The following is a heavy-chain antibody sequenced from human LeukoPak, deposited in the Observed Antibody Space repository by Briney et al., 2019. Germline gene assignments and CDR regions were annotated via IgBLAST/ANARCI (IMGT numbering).Heavy chain of an antibody. V-gene: IGHV3-23*01. CDR2: ISGSGGST. CDR3: AKDPSKYYYDSSGYYGTDY. D-gene: IGHD3-22*01. J-gene: IGHJ4*02. Sequence: PGGSLRLSCAASGFTFSSYAMSWVRQAPGKGLEWVSAISGSGGSTNYADSVKGRFTISRDNSKNTLYLQMNSLRAEVTTVYYCAKDPSKYYYDSSGYYGTDYWGQGTLVTVSS. CDR1: GFTFSSYA.